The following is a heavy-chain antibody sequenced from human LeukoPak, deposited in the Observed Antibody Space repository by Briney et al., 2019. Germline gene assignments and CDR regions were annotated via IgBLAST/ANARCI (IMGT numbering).Heavy chain of an antibody. D-gene: IGHD4-23*01. CDR2: IYYSGST. CDR1: GGSISSYY. J-gene: IGHJ2*01. V-gene: IGHV4-59*01. CDR3: ARTVVTPVWYFDL. Sequence: SETLSLTCTVSGGSISSYYWSWIRQPPGKGLEWIGYIYYSGSTYYNPSLKSRVTISVDTSKNQFSLKLSSVTAADTAVCYCARTVVTPVWYFDLWGRGTLVTVSS.